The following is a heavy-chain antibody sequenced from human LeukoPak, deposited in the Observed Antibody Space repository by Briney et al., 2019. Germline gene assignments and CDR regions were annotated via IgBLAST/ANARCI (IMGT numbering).Heavy chain of an antibody. CDR3: AHFNYCSTDNCSRYHFDY. Sequence: SGPPLVKPTQTLTLTCTLSGLSLTTSGVGVGWIRQPPGKALEWLALIYLDDDKRYSPSLKTRLTITKDTSKNQVVLTMTNMDPVDTATYYCAHFNYCSTDNCSRYHFDYWGQGILVTVSS. D-gene: IGHD2-15*01. CDR2: IYLDDDK. V-gene: IGHV2-5*02. CDR1: GLSLTTSGVG. J-gene: IGHJ4*02.